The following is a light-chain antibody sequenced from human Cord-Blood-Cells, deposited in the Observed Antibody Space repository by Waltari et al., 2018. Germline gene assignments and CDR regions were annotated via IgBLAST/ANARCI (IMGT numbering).Light chain of an antibody. V-gene: IGLV2-23*03. Sequence: QSALTQPASVSGSPGPSITISCTGTSSDVGSYNLVSWYQQHPGTAPKLMIYEGSKRSSGVSNRCSGSKSGNTASLTISVLQAEDEADYYCCSYAGSSTLYVFGTGTKVTVL. CDR1: SSDVGSYNL. CDR3: CSYAGSSTLYV. J-gene: IGLJ1*01. CDR2: EGS.